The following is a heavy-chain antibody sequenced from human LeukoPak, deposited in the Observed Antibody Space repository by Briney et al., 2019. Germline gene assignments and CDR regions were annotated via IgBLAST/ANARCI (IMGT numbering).Heavy chain of an antibody. CDR2: ISGSGGST. CDR3: AKGRGGYSYGWTFDY. V-gene: IGHV3-23*01. Sequence: GGSLRLSCAASGFTFSSYAMSWVRQAPGKGLEWVSAISGSGGSTYYADSVKGRFTISRDNSKNTLYLQMNSLRAEDTAVYYCAKGRGGYSYGWTFDYWGQGTLVTVSS. J-gene: IGHJ4*02. CDR1: GFTFSSYA. D-gene: IGHD5-18*01.